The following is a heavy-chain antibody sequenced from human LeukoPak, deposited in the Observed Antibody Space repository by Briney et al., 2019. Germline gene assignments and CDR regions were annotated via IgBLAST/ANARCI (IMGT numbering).Heavy chain of an antibody. CDR3: ARSGDHSSGWLLNWFDP. J-gene: IGHJ5*02. CDR1: GGSFSGYY. V-gene: IGHV4-34*01. CDR2: ISHSGST. Sequence: PSETLSLTCAVYGGSFSGYYWSWIRQPPGKGLEWIGEISHSGSTNYNPSLKSRVTISVDTSKNQFSLKLSSVTAADTAVYYCARSGDHSSGWLLNWFDPWGQGTLVTVSS. D-gene: IGHD6-19*01.